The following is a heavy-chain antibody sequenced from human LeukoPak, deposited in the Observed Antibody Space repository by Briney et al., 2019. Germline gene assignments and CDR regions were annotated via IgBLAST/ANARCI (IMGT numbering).Heavy chain of an antibody. V-gene: IGHV3-73*01. CDR1: GFNFSGSA. CDR2: IRSKANSYAT. J-gene: IGHJ4*02. D-gene: IGHD4/OR15-4a*01. CDR3: TSALTSCWYY. Sequence: GGSLRLSCAASGFNFSGSAMHWVRQAPGKGLEWVGRIRSKANSYATAYAASVKGRFTIYRNDSKNTAYLQMNSQKTEDTAVYYCTSALTSCWYYWGQGTLVTVSS.